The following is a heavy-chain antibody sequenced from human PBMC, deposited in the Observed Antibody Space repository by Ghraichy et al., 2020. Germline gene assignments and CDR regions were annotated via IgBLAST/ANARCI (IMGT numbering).Heavy chain of an antibody. D-gene: IGHD5-24*01. CDR3: AREGRDGDNLPYGMDV. J-gene: IGHJ6*02. CDR1: GLTVSSNN. Sequence: GGSLRLSCAASGLTVSSNNMGWVRQAPGKGPEWVSVFYSDGSIYYIDSVKGRFTISRQNSKNTLYLQMNGLRAEDTAVYYCAREGRDGDNLPYGMDVWGQGTTVTVSS. V-gene: IGHV3-53*04. CDR2: FYSDGSI.